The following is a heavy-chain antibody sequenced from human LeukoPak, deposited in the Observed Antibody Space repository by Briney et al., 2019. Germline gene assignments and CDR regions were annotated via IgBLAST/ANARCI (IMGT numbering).Heavy chain of an antibody. CDR1: GFTFSSYG. CDR3: AKGVNYYDSSGHSLDAFDI. CDR2: ISYDGSNK. Sequence: GGSLRLSSAASGFTFSSYGMHWVRQAPGKGLEWVAVISYDGSNKYYADSVKGRFTISRDNSKNTLYLQMNSLRAEDTAVYYCAKGVNYYDSSGHSLDAFDIWGQGTMVTVSS. V-gene: IGHV3-30*18. J-gene: IGHJ3*02. D-gene: IGHD3-22*01.